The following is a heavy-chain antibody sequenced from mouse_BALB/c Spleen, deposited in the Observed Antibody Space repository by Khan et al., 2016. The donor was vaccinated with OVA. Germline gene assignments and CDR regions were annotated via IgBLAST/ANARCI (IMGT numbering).Heavy chain of an antibody. Sequence: QVQLQQSGAELARPGASVKMSCKASGYTFTSYTIHWVKQRPGQGLEWIGYINPTNIYTNYNQKFRDKSTLTADKSSRTAYMHPSSLTSKNSAVYYWSRVGPHHGKYGAWFAYWGQGTLVTVSA. CDR2: INPTNIYT. CDR1: GYTFTSYT. D-gene: IGHD2-1*01. J-gene: IGHJ3*01. CDR3: SRVGPHHGKYGAWFAY. V-gene: IGHV1-4*01.